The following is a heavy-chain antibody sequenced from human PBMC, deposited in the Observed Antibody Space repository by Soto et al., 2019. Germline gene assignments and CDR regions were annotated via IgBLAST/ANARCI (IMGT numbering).Heavy chain of an antibody. V-gene: IGHV4-61*01. CDR3: ARSMFYSDGTNFSPFES. D-gene: IGHD3-22*01. J-gene: IGHJ4*02. CDR1: GGSVSSGNYY. CDR2: FYYTGST. Sequence: QVQLQESGPGLVKPSETLSLTCTVSGGSVSSGNYYWSWIRQPPGKGLEWIGYFYYTGSTNYNPSLKTRVTIFIDASKNQSSLTLYSVTAADTAMYYCARSMFYSDGTNFSPFESWGQGTLVT.